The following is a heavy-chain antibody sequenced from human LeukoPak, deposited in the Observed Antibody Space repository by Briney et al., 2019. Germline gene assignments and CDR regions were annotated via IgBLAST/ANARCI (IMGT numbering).Heavy chain of an antibody. CDR3: ARARSLYYYYYMDV. D-gene: IGHD1-14*01. V-gene: IGHV3-74*01. CDR1: GFTFSSSW. CDR2: INTDGRST. J-gene: IGHJ6*03. Sequence: GGSLRLSCAASGFTFSSSWMHWVRQAPGKGLVWVSCINTDGRSTSYADSVKGRFTISRDNAKNTLYLQMNSLRAEDTAVYYCARARSLYYYYYMDVWGKGTTVTVSS.